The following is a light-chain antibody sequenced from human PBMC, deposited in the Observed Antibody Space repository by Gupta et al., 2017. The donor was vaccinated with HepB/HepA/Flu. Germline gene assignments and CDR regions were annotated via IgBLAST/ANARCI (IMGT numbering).Light chain of an antibody. CDR2: EVS. Sequence: QSALTQPASVSGSPGPSIIISCAGSSSDVGRWNLVSWYQQHPGKAHKVMIYEVSERPAGVSTRFSGSKSGNTASLTISGRQAEDEAYYYCCSYVGNDNLIFGGGTKLTVL. CDR1: SSDVGRWNL. J-gene: IGLJ2*01. V-gene: IGLV2-23*02. CDR3: CSYVGNDNLI.